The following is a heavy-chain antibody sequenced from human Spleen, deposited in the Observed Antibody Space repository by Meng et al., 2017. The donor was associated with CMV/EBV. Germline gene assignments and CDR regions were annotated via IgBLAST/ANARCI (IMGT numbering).Heavy chain of an antibody. CDR1: GFTFSSYA. CDR3: ARAFFRPRLYYYYGMDV. D-gene: IGHD3-3*01. V-gene: IGHV3-30*04. Sequence: GESLKISCAASGFTFSSYAMHWVCQAPGKGLEWVAVISYDGSNKYYADSVKGRFTISRDNSKTTLYLQMNSLRAKDTAVYYCARAFFRPRLYYYYGMDVWGQGTTVTVSS. CDR2: ISYDGSNK. J-gene: IGHJ6*02.